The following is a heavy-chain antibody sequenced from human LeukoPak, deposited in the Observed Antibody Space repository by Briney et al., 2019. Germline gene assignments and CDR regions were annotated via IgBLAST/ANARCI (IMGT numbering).Heavy chain of an antibody. V-gene: IGHV4-59*10. Sequence: SETLSLTCAVYGGSFSGYYWSWIRQPAGKGLEWIGRIYTSGSTNYNPSLKSRVTISVDTSKNQFSLKLSSVTAADTAVYYCATRYSSSWYEHDYWGQGTLVTVSS. CDR1: GGSFSGYY. D-gene: IGHD6-13*01. J-gene: IGHJ4*02. CDR2: IYTSGST. CDR3: ATRYSSSWYEHDY.